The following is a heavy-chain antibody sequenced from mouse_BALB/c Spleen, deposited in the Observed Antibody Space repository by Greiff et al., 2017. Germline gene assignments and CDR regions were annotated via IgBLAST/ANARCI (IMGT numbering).Heavy chain of an antibody. J-gene: IGHJ3*01. CDR2: ISSGGGST. D-gene: IGHD1-1*01. V-gene: IGHV5-12-1*01. Sequence: VQLKESGGGLVKPGGSLKLSCAASGFAFSSYDMSWVRQTPEKRLEWVAYISSGGGSTYYPDTVKGRFTISRDNAKNTLYLQMSSLKSEDTAMYYGARQGGVYYYGSSSAWFAYWGQGTLVTVSA. CDR1: GFAFSSYD. CDR3: ARQGGVYYYGSSSAWFAY.